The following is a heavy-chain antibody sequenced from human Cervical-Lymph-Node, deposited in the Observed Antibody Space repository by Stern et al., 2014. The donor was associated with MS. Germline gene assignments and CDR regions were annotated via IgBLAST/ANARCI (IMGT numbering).Heavy chain of an antibody. CDR1: GSIFSNYA. D-gene: IGHD2-15*01. CDR2: VSNEGSKQ. J-gene: IGHJ4*02. Sequence: QVQLVQSGGGVVQPGRSLRLSCAASGSIFSNYAMHWVRQAPGKGLDWVAFVSNEGSKQFYADSVKGRFTISRDNANNTLYLQMNSLRPEDTAVYYCGRDTCRGGGCYFRYWGQGILITVSS. CDR3: GRDTCRGGGCYFRY. V-gene: IGHV3-30-3*01.